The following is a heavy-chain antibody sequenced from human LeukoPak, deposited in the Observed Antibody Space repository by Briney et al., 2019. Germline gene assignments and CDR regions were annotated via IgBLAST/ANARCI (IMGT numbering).Heavy chain of an antibody. CDR2: IYTSGST. CDR3: ARLGGSGSYPGGFDY. J-gene: IGHJ4*02. V-gene: IGHV4-61*02. CDR1: GGSISSGSYY. D-gene: IGHD1-26*01. Sequence: SETLSLTCTVSGGSISSGSYYWSWIRQPAGKGLEWIGRIYTSGSTNYNPSLKSQVTISVDTSKNQFSLKLSSVTAADTAVYYCARLGGSGSYPGGFDYWGQGTLVTVSS.